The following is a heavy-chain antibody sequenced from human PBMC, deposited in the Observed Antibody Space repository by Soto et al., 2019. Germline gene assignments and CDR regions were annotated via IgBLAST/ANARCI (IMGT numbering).Heavy chain of an antibody. D-gene: IGHD3-3*01. CDR3: ARDSRSPSYYDFWSGRSFYYYGMDV. CDR2: INGDGSYT. Sequence: PGGSLRLSCAASGFTFNSYWMHWVRQAPGKGLVWVSRINGDGSYTGYADSVKGRFTISRDNAKNTLYLQMNILRAEDTAVYYCARDSRSPSYYDFWSGRSFYYYGMDVWGQGTTVTVSS. CDR1: GFTFNSYW. J-gene: IGHJ6*02. V-gene: IGHV3-74*01.